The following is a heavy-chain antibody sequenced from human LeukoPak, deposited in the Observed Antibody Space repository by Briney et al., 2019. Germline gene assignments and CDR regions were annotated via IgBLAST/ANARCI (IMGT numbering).Heavy chain of an antibody. D-gene: IGHD3-10*01. Sequence: GGSLRLSCVASGFTFSYYWMYWVRQAPGKGLVWVSTIKGDGSSTTYADSVKGRFTISRDNAKNTLYLQMNSLRAEDTAIYYCVREYGMDVWGQGTTVTVSS. CDR2: IKGDGSST. CDR3: VREYGMDV. V-gene: IGHV3-74*01. J-gene: IGHJ6*02. CDR1: GFTFSYYW.